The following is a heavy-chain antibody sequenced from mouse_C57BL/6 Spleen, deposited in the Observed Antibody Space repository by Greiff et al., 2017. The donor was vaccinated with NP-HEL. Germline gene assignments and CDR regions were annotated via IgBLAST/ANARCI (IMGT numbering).Heavy chain of an antibody. CDR1: GYAFTNYL. V-gene: IGHV1-54*01. J-gene: IGHJ1*03. Sequence: QVQLQQSGAELVRPGTSVKVSCKASGYAFTNYLIEWVKQRPGQGLEWIGVINPGSGGTNYNEKFKGKATLTADKSSSTAYMQLSSLTSEDSAVYFCARRDYGSRGYFDVWGTGTTVTVSS. CDR2: INPGSGGT. D-gene: IGHD1-1*01. CDR3: ARRDYGSRGYFDV.